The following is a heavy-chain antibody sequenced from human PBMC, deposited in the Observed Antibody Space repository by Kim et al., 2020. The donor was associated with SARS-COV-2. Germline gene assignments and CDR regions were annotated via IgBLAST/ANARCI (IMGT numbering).Heavy chain of an antibody. V-gene: IGHV4-59*01. CDR1: GGSSSTYY. D-gene: IGHD3-10*01. J-gene: IGHJ4*02. CDR2: ISYSGCT. Sequence: SETLSLTCNVSGGSSSTYYWSWIRQPPGKGLEWIGYISYSGCTNYNPPLKSRLTMSIDTSKSHFSLNLNSVTAADTAVYYCATLRFGDSYFNYWGQGALVAVSS. CDR3: ATLRFGDSYFNY.